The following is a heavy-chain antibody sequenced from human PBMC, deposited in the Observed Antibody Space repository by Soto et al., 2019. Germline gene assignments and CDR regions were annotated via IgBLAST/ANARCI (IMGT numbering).Heavy chain of an antibody. CDR2: IYYSGST. Sequence: SETLSLTCTVSGGTISRYYWSWIRQHPGKGLEWIGYIYYSGSTYYNPSLKSRVTISVDTSKNQFSLKLSSVTAADTAVYYCARSIFPWGQGTLVTVSS. J-gene: IGHJ5*02. CDR3: ARSIFP. D-gene: IGHD6-6*01. CDR1: GGTISRYY. V-gene: IGHV4-59*06.